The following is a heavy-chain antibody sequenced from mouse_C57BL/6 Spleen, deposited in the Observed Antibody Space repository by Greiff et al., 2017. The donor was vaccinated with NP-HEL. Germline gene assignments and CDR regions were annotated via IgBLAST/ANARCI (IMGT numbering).Heavy chain of an antibody. CDR3: ASLYYDSDGYAMDY. V-gene: IGHV5-6*01. Sequence: EVKLMESGGDLVKPGGSLKLSCAASGFTFSSYGMSWVRQTPDKRLEWVATISSGGSYTYYQDSVKGRFTLSRDNAKNTLYLQMSRLKSEDTAKYYSASLYYDSDGYAMDYWGQGTSVTVSS. J-gene: IGHJ4*01. CDR2: ISSGGSYT. CDR1: GFTFSSYG. D-gene: IGHD2-4*01.